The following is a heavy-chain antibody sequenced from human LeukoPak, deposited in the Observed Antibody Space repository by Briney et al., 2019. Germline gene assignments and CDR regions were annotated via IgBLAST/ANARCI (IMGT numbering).Heavy chain of an antibody. CDR1: GFSFSDYY. Sequence: GGSLRLSCAVSGFSFSDYYMSWIRQAPGKGLEWVSYISSSSSYTNYADSVKGRFTISRDNAQNSLYLQMNSLRAEDTAVYHCARVKVGGEYCFDFWGQGTLVTVSS. CDR2: ISSSSSYT. J-gene: IGHJ4*02. D-gene: IGHD3-16*01. CDR3: ARVKVGGEYCFDF. V-gene: IGHV3-11*05.